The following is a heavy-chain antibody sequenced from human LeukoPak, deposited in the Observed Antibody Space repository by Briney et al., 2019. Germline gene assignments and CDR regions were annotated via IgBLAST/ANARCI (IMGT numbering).Heavy chain of an antibody. D-gene: IGHD2-8*01. CDR2: INHSGST. Sequence: SETLSLTCAVYGGPFSGYYWSWIRQPPGKGLEWIGEINHSGSTNYNPPLKSRVTISVDTSKNQFSLKLSSVTAADTAVYYCARDCTNGVCSHYYGMDVWGQGTTVTVSS. J-gene: IGHJ6*02. CDR1: GGPFSGYY. CDR3: ARDCTNGVCSHYYGMDV. V-gene: IGHV4-34*01.